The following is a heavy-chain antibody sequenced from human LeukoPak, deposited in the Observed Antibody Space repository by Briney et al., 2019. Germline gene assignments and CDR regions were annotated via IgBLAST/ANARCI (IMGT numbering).Heavy chain of an antibody. V-gene: IGHV4-34*01. CDR2: INHSGST. Sequence: SETLSLTCAVYGGSFSGYYWSWIRQPPGKGLEWIGEINHSGSTNYNPSLKSRVTISVDTSKNQFPLKLSSVTAADTAVYYCARGRGWYNYWGQGTLVTVSS. CDR1: GGSFSGYY. CDR3: ARGRGWYNY. D-gene: IGHD6-19*01. J-gene: IGHJ4*02.